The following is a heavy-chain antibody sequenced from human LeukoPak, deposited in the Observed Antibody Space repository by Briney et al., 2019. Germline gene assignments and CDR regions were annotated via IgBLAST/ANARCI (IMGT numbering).Heavy chain of an antibody. CDR3: VRVDNGGNYFDY. CDR1: SGSVSSNSYY. V-gene: IGHV4-39*01. Sequence: SETLSLTCTVSSGSVSSNSYYWVWIRQSPWKGLEWIGSAHYSGDRIYNPSLESRVTISVDTSKNQFSLKVRSVTAADTAVYYCVRVDNGGNYFDYWGQGTLVTVSS. D-gene: IGHD4-23*01. J-gene: IGHJ4*02. CDR2: AHYSGDR.